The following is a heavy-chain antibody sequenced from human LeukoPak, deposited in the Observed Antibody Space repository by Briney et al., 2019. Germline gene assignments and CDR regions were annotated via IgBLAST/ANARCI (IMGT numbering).Heavy chain of an antibody. CDR3: ATVGVLLWFGESGFDY. D-gene: IGHD3-10*01. CDR2: FDPEDGET. CDR1: GYTLTELS. Sequence: ASVKVSCKVSGYTLTELSMHWVRQAPGKGLEWMRGFDPEDGETIYAQKFQGRVTMTEDTSTDTAYMELSSLRSEDTAVYYCATVGVLLWFGESGFDYWGQGTLVTVSS. V-gene: IGHV1-24*01. J-gene: IGHJ4*02.